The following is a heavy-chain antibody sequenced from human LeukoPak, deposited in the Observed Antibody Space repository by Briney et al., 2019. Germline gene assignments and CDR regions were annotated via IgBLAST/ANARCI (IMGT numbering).Heavy chain of an antibody. D-gene: IGHD2-21*01. CDR1: GDSVSSNSAA. Sequence: SQTLSLTCAISGDSVSSNSAAWNWIRQSPSRGLEWLGRTYYRSKSYNDYAVSVKSRITINPDTSKNQFSLQLDSVTPEDTAVYYCCHSLSGRTGAFDIWGRGTVVTVSS. V-gene: IGHV6-1*01. J-gene: IGHJ3*02. CDR2: TYYRSKSYN. CDR3: CHSLSGRTGAFDI.